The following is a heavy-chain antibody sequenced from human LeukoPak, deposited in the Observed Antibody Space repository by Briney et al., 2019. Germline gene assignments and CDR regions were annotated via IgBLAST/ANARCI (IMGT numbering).Heavy chain of an antibody. Sequence: SETLSLTCTVSGGSISSSNYYWSWIRQPPGKGLEWIGYIYYSGSTNYNPSLKSRVTISVDTSKNQFSLKLTSVTAADTAVYYCARVLSLDYGDFYFDYWGQGTLVTVSS. J-gene: IGHJ4*02. CDR1: GGSISSSNYY. V-gene: IGHV4-61*01. CDR2: IYYSGST. D-gene: IGHD4-17*01. CDR3: ARVLSLDYGDFYFDY.